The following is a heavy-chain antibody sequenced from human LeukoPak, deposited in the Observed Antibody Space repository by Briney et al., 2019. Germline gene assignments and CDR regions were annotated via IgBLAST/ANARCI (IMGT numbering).Heavy chain of an antibody. CDR1: GYTFTSYD. V-gene: IGHV1-18*01. Sequence: ASVKVSCKASGYTFTSYDINWVRQATGQGLEWMGWISAYNGNTNYAQKLQGRVTMTTDTSTSTAYMELRSLRSDDTAVYYCARDLLWFGEIANWGQGTLVTVSS. J-gene: IGHJ4*02. CDR2: ISAYNGNT. D-gene: IGHD3-10*01. CDR3: ARDLLWFGEIAN.